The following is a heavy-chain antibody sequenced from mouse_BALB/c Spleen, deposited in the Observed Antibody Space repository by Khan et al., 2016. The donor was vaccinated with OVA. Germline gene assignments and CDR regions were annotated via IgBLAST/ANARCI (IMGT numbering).Heavy chain of an antibody. J-gene: IGHJ4*01. CDR1: GYTFTSYG. CDR2: INTYTGEP. CDR3: GRPPDFSYTLDY. V-gene: IGHV9-3-1*01. Sequence: QIQLVQSGPELKKPGETVKISCKASGYTFTSYGMNWVKQSPGKALKWMGWINTYTGEPTYADDFKGRFAFSLDTSASTAYLQINNLQNEDTATYFCGRPPDFSYTLDYWGQGTSVTVSA.